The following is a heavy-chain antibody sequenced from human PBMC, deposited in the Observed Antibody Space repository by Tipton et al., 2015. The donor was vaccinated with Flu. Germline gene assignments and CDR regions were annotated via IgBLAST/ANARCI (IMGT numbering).Heavy chain of an antibody. D-gene: IGHD3-22*01. V-gene: IGHV4-59*11. J-gene: IGHJ4*02. Sequence: LRLSCTVSAGSMTGHYWSWIRQPPGRGLEWIWYMYHGGSSNYNPSLKSRLTISVDTSMNQSSLKLTSVTAADTAVYYCVRGDSSGYYFDYWGQGSLVTVCS. CDR2: MYHGGSS. CDR3: VRGDSSGYYFDY. CDR1: AGSMTGHY.